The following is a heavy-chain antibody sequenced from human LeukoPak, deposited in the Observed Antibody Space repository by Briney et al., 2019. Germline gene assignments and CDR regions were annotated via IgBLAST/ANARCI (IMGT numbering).Heavy chain of an antibody. CDR2: ISAYNGNT. CDR3: ARISGGLAY. CDR1: GYTFISYG. Sequence: ASVKVSCKASGYTFISYGLTWVRQAPGQGLEWMGWISAYNGNTDYAQKFQGRVTMTTDTSTSTAYMELRGLRSDDTAVYYCARISGGLAYWGQGTLVTVSS. V-gene: IGHV1-18*01. D-gene: IGHD3-10*01. J-gene: IGHJ4*02.